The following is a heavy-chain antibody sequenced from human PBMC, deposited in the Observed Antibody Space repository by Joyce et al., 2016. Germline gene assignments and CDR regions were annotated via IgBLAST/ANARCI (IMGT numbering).Heavy chain of an antibody. CDR3: ARHKAYSSSWYRGIYFDY. D-gene: IGHD6-13*01. CDR2: IFYSVIT. J-gene: IGHJ4*02. Sequence: QLQLQESGPGLVKPSETLSRSCTVSGGSISSSNYYWGWIRQAPGKGLDWIWNIFYSVITSFNPSLNSRVTISVDTSENQFSLTLTSVTAADTAVYYCARHKAYSSSWYRGIYFDYWGQGILVTVSS. CDR1: GGSISSSNYY. V-gene: IGHV4-39*01.